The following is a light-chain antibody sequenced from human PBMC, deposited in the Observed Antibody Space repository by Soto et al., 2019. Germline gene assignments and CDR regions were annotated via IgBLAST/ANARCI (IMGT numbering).Light chain of an antibody. Sequence: DIQVTQTKTSLSASVGDRVTITCRASQSISSYLNWYQQKPGKAPKLLIYAASSFQRGVPSRFSGSGSGTAFTLTISSLQPEDIATYYCQHSYTYHRPFGQ. CDR1: QSISSY. V-gene: IGKV1-39*01. CDR2: AAS. J-gene: IGKJ2*01. CDR3: QHSYTYHRP.